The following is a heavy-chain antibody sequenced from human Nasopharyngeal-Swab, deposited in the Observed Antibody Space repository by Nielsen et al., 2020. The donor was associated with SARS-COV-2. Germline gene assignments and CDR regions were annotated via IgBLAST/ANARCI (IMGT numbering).Heavy chain of an antibody. CDR2: IYYNGST. D-gene: IGHD2-15*01. Sequence: WIRQPPGKGLEWIGYIYYNGSTYYNPSLKSQVNISPDTSKNQFSLKLSSVTAADTAVYYCASYLGYCSGGSCYSLFDYWGQGTLVTVSS. CDR3: ASYLGYCSGGSCYSLFDY. J-gene: IGHJ4*02. V-gene: IGHV4-31*01.